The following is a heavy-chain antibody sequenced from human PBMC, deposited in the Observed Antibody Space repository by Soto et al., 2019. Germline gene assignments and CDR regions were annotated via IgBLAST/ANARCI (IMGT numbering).Heavy chain of an antibody. J-gene: IGHJ1*01. CDR2: IYSGGST. CDR3: ARDRIAVAGNPESFQH. D-gene: IGHD6-19*01. CDR1: GFTVSSNY. Sequence: EVQLVESGGGLVQPGGSLRLSCAASGFTVSSNYMSWVRQAPGKGLEWVSVIYSGGSTYYADSVKGRFSISTDNSTNTLYLQMNSLRAEDTAVYYCARDRIAVAGNPESFQHWGQGTLVTVSS. V-gene: IGHV3-66*01.